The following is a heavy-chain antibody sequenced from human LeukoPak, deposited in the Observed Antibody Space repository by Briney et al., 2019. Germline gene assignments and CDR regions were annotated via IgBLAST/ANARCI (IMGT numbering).Heavy chain of an antibody. CDR1: GFTFSSYA. CDR2: ISGSGGST. D-gene: IGHD6-25*01. CDR3: AKGRRSATGGNWFDP. V-gene: IGHV3-23*01. J-gene: IGHJ5*02. Sequence: PGGSLRLSCAASGFTFSSYAMSWVRQAPGKGLEWVSAISGSGGSTYYADSVKGRFTISRDNSKNTLYLQMNSLRAEDTAVYYCAKGRRSATGGNWFDPWGQGTLVTVSS.